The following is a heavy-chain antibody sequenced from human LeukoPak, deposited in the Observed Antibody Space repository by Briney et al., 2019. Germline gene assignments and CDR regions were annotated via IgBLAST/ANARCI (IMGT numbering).Heavy chain of an antibody. CDR3: AKGLYYYDSSGYSD. CDR2: ISWNSGSI. D-gene: IGHD3-22*01. V-gene: IGHV3-9*01. J-gene: IGHJ4*02. Sequence: PGRSLRLSCAASGFTFDDYAMHWVPQAPGKGLEWVSGISWNSGSIGYADSVKGRFTISRDNAKNSLYLQMNSLRAEDTALYYCAKGLYYYDSSGYSDWGQGTLVTVSS. CDR1: GFTFDDYA.